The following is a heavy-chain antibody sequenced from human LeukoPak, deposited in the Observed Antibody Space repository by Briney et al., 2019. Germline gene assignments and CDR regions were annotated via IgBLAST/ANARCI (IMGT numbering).Heavy chain of an antibody. D-gene: IGHD3-22*01. J-gene: IGHJ3*02. V-gene: IGHV1-69*05. CDR3: ARARAYYYDSSGYPDAFDI. Sequence: ASVKLSCKASGGTFSSYDISWVRQAPGQGLEWMGRIIPIFGKANYAQKDQGRVTITTDESTSTAYMELSRLRSEDTAVYYCARARAYYYDSSGYPDAFDIWGQGTMVTVSS. CDR2: IIPIFGKA. CDR1: GGTFSSYD.